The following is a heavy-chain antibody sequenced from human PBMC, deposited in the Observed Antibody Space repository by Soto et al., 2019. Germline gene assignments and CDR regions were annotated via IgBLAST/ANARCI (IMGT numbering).Heavy chain of an antibody. D-gene: IGHD3-10*01. V-gene: IGHV3-74*01. CDR2: INSDGSST. J-gene: IGHJ4*02. Sequence: EVQLVESGGGLVQPGGSLRLSCAASGFTFSTYWMHWVRQAPGKGLVWVSRINSDGSSTTYADSVKGRFTISRDNAKNTLYLPMNRLSAEDTAVYYCFGEYYWGQGAVVTVSS. CDR3: FGEYY. CDR1: GFTFSTYW.